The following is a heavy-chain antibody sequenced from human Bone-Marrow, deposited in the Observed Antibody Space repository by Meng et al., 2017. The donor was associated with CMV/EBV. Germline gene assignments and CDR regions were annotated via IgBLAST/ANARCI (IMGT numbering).Heavy chain of an antibody. CDR1: GGTFSSYA. CDR2: IIPIFGTA. D-gene: IGHD6-13*01. CDR3: AREGRAAAVNPFDY. V-gene: IGHV1-69*05. Sequence: SVKVSCKASGGTFSSYAISWVRQAPGQGLEWMGGIIPIFGTANYAQKFQGRVTITTDESTSTAYMELSSLRSEDTAVYYCAREGRAAAVNPFDYWGQGNLVTVSS. J-gene: IGHJ4*02.